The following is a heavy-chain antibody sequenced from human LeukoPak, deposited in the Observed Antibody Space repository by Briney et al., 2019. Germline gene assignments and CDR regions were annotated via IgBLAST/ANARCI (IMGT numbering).Heavy chain of an antibody. CDR2: ISYDGSNK. CDR3: AGQQLATFDY. J-gene: IGHJ4*02. Sequence: GRSLRLSCAASGFTFSSYGMHWVRQAPGEGLEWVAVISYDGSNKYYADSVKGRFTVSRDNSKNTLYLQMNSLRAEDTAVYYCAGQQLATFDYWGQGTLVTVSS. CDR1: GFTFSSYG. D-gene: IGHD6-13*01. V-gene: IGHV3-30*03.